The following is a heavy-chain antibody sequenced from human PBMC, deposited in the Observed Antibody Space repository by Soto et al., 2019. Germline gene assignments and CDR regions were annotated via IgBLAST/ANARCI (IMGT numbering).Heavy chain of an antibody. CDR2: IWYDGSNK. D-gene: IGHD3-10*01. CDR1: GFTFSSYG. V-gene: IGHV3-33*01. J-gene: IGHJ4*02. CDR3: ARDQGTVRVFGY. Sequence: QVQLVESGGGVVQPGRSLRLSCAASGFTFSSYGMHWVRQAPGKGLEWVAVIWYDGSNKYYADSVKGRFTIYRDNSNNTLYLQMKRLRAEDTAVYYCARDQGTVRVFGYWGQGTLVTVSS.